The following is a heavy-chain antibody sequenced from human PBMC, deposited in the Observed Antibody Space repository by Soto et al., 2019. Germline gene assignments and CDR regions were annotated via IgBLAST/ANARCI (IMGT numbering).Heavy chain of an antibody. Sequence: SETLSLTCIVSGGSFSSSSYYWVWIRQPPGKGLEWIGNIHYSGSTYYDSSLKSRITINPGTSKNQFSLQLNSVTPEDTAVYFCAREYYDTNGSVWGQGTTVTVSS. J-gene: IGHJ6*02. D-gene: IGHD3-22*01. CDR2: IHYSGST. CDR3: AREYYDTNGSV. CDR1: GGSFSSSSYY. V-gene: IGHV4-39*07.